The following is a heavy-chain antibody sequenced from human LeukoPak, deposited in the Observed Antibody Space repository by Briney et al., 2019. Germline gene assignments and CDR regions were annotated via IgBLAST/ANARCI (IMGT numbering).Heavy chain of an antibody. CDR1: GFTFSAYW. CDR2: INQDGSQK. V-gene: IGHV3-7*01. Sequence: GGSLRLSCAASGFTFSAYWMSWVRQAPGRGLEWVASINQDGSQKRYVDSVQGRFTISRDNTKNSLFLQMNSLRAEDTAVYYCARLKDDVTKLDYWGQGTLVTVPS. J-gene: IGHJ4*02. CDR3: ARLKDDVTKLDY. D-gene: IGHD2-8*01.